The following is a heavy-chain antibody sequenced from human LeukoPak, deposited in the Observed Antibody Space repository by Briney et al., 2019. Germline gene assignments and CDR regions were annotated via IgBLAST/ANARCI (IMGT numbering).Heavy chain of an antibody. CDR3: ARRMVAAHSWFDP. V-gene: IGHV4-39*02. D-gene: IGHD2-15*01. Sequence: SETLSLTCTVSGGSISSSSYYWAWIREPPGKGLEWIGSINYSGNTYYNPSLRSRVTISVDTARNHFSLKLSSVTAADTAVYYCARRMVAAHSWFDPWGQGARVTVSS. CDR2: INYSGNT. CDR1: GGSISSSSYY. J-gene: IGHJ5*02.